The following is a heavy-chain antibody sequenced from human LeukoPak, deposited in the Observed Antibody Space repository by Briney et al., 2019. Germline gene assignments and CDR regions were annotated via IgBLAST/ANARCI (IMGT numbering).Heavy chain of an antibody. CDR2: IYTSGST. CDR1: GGSVSRGNYY. D-gene: IGHD1-26*01. V-gene: IGHV4-61*10. Sequence: SETLSLTCTVSGGSVSRGNYYWTWIRQPAGKALEWIGRIYTSGSTNYNPSLKSRVTISVDTSKNQFSLKLSSVTAADTAVYYCARGEVGAYGGLDYWGQGTLVTVSS. CDR3: ARGEVGAYGGLDY. J-gene: IGHJ4*02.